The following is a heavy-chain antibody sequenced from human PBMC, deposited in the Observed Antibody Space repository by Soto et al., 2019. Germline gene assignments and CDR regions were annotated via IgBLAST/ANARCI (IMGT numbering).Heavy chain of an antibody. V-gene: IGHV4-30-4*01. D-gene: IGHD3-22*01. CDR2: IYYSRSN. J-gene: IGHJ3*01. Sequence: SETLSLTCTVSGGSVSSGHYYWSWIRQPPGKGLEWIGYIYYSRSNYYNPSLKSRLTISIDTSKNQFSLKLSSVTASDAAVYFCARAPVSYDSGGYSHYAFDSWGQGTMVTVSS. CDR1: GGSVSSGHYY. CDR3: ARAPVSYDSGGYSHYAFDS.